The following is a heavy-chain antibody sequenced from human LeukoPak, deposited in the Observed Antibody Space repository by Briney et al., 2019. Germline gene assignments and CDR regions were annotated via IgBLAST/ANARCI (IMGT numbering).Heavy chain of an antibody. CDR2: INPNTGGT. D-gene: IGHD3-10*01. CDR1: GYTFTGYH. CDR3: ARENFGSGTDY. V-gene: IGHV1-2*02. Sequence: ASVKVSCKASGYTFTGYHIHWVRQAPGQGLEWMGWINPNTGGTSYSQKFQGRVAMTRDTSSSTAYMEVSRLTSDDTAVYYCARENFGSGTDYWGQGNLVTVSS. J-gene: IGHJ4*02.